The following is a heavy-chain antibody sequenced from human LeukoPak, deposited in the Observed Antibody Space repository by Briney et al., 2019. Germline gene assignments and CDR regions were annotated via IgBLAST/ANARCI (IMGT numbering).Heavy chain of an antibody. V-gene: IGHV4-59*11. CDR3: ASDSISMNAFDA. J-gene: IGHJ3*01. Sequence: SETLSLTCTVSGDSFTTHYWSWIRQPPGRGLEWIGYISYLGSTNYNPSLKSRVTISIDTSKNEVSLMLTSVTAVDTAVYYCASDSISMNAFDAWGQGTMVTVSS. CDR2: ISYLGST. D-gene: IGHD3-22*01. CDR1: GDSFTTHY.